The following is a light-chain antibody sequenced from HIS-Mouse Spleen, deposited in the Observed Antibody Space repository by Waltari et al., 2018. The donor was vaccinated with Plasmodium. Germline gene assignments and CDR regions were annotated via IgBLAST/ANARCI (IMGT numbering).Light chain of an antibody. Sequence: QSVLTQPPSASGTPGQRVTISCSGSSSNIGSNPVTWYQPLPGTAPKLLIYSNNQRPSGVPDRFSGSKSGTSASLAISGLQSEDEADYYCAAWDDSLNGYVFGTGTKVTVL. J-gene: IGLJ1*01. CDR2: SNN. V-gene: IGLV1-44*01. CDR1: SSNIGSNP. CDR3: AAWDDSLNGYV.